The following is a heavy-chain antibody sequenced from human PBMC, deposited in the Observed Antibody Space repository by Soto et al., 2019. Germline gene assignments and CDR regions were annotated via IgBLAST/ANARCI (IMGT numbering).Heavy chain of an antibody. CDR2: INAGNGNT. CDR1: GYTFTSYA. CDR3: ARGLPFYGAPHSWFDP. Sequence: VASVKVSCKASGYTFTSYAMHWVRQAPGQRLEWMGWINAGNGNTKYSQKFQGRVTITRDTSASTAYMELSSLRSEDTAVYYCARGLPFYGAPHSWFDPWGQGTVVTVSS. V-gene: IGHV1-3*01. J-gene: IGHJ5*02. D-gene: IGHD4-17*01.